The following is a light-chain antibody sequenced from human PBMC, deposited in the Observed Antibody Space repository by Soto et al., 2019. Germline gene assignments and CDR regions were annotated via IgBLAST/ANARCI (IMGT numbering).Light chain of an antibody. CDR2: DAS. V-gene: IGKV3-20*01. CDR3: QQYGSSPRT. Sequence: ESVLMQSPGTLSLSPGERSTLSCMAIQSVSSRYLDWYQQKPGQAPRLLMYDASTRATGIPERFSGSGSGTDFTLTISRLEPEDFEVYYCQQYGSSPRTFGQGTKVDIK. CDR1: QSVSSRY. J-gene: IGKJ1*01.